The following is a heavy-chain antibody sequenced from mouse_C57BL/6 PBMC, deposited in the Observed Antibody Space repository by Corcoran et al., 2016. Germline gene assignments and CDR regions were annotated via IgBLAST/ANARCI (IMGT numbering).Heavy chain of an antibody. CDR2: INTYSGVP. CDR3: AREGGDRAMDY. D-gene: IGHD3-3*01. V-gene: IGHV9-3*01. CDR1: GYTFTTYG. Sequence: QIQLVQSGPELKKPGETVKISCKASGYTFTTYGMSWVKQAPGKGLKWMGWINTYSGVPTYADDFKGRFAFSLETSASTAYLQINNLKNEDTATYFCAREGGDRAMDYWGQGTSVTVSS. J-gene: IGHJ4*01.